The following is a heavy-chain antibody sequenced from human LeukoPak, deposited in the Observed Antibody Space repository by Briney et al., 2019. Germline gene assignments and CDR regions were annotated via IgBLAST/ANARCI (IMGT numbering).Heavy chain of an antibody. CDR2: ISCSGST. D-gene: IGHD3-22*01. J-gene: IGHJ4*02. CDR3: ASLRSDTSGYYNLRIDY. V-gene: IGHV4-61*01. CDR1: GGSVSSGSYY. Sequence: SETLSLTCTVSGGSVSSGSYYWSWIRQPPGKGLEWIGYISCSGSTNYNPSLKSRVTISVDTSKNQFSLKLSSVTAADTAVYYCASLRSDTSGYYNLRIDYWGQGTLVTVSS.